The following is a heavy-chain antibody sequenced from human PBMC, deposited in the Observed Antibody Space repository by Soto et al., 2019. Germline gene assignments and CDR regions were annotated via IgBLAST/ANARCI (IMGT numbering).Heavy chain of an antibody. J-gene: IGHJ6*02. D-gene: IGHD3-10*01. CDR3: GRDRVHITVVRGVRMAV. V-gene: IGHV1-69*01. CDR1: GGTFSSYA. Sequence: QVQLVQSGAEVKKPGSSVKVSCKASGGTFSSYAISWVRQAPGQGLEWMGGIIPIFGTANYAQKFQGRVTIPGEEPTNKAYRELGSLSSEHAAVYSCGRDRVHITVVRGVRMAVGGQGTTVPVSS. CDR2: IIPIFGTA.